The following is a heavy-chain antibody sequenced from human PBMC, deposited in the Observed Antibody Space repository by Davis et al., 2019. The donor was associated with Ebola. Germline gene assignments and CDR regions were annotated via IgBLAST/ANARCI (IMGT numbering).Heavy chain of an antibody. CDR2: ISSSSSYI. J-gene: IGHJ4*02. D-gene: IGHD2-15*01. CDR1: GFTFSNYG. V-gene: IGHV3-21*01. CDR3: ARDRVGAAPLDY. Sequence: GGSLRLSCTVSGFTFSNYGLHWVRQALGKGLELVSSISSSSSYIYYADSVKGRFTISRDNAKNSLYLQMNSLRAEDTAVYYCARDRVGAAPLDYWGQGTLVTVSS.